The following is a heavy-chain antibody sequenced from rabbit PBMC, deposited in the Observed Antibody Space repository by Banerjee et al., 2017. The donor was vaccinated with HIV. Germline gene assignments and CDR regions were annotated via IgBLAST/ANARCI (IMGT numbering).Heavy chain of an antibody. J-gene: IGHJ6*01. D-gene: IGHD4-1*01. V-gene: IGHV1S45*01. CDR1: GFSFSSNYW. CDR2: IYTGSSGGT. Sequence: QQQLEEAGGGLVKPGASLTLTCTASGFSFSSNYWICWVRQAPGKGLEWIGCIYTGSSGGTYYASWAKGRFTISKTSSTTVTLQMTSLTAADTATYFCARDLAGVIGWNFGLWGPGTLVTVS. CDR3: ARDLAGVIGWNFGL.